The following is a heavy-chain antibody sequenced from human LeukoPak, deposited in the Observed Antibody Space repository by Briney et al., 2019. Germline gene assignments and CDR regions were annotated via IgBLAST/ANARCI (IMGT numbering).Heavy chain of an antibody. CDR2: IYYSGST. CDR3: ARANGNYCSSTSCPTYDFDY. V-gene: IGHV4-59*01. J-gene: IGHJ4*02. CDR1: GGSISSYY. D-gene: IGHD2-2*01. Sequence: SETLSLTCTVSGGSISSYYWSWIRQPPGKGLEWIGYIYYSGSTNYNPSLESRVTISVDTSKNQFSLKLSSVTAADTAVYYCARANGNYCSSTSCPTYDFDYWGQGTLVTVSS.